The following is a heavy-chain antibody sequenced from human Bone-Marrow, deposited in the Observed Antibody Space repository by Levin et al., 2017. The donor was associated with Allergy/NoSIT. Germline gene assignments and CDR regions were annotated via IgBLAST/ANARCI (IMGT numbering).Heavy chain of an antibody. CDR2: IKYDGSEK. CDR3: AREDYRSFDF. J-gene: IGHJ4*02. CDR1: GFSFSSYW. D-gene: IGHD3-16*01. V-gene: IGHV3-7*01. Sequence: LSLTCAASGFSFSSYWVTWVRQAPGKGLEWVANIKYDGSEKSYVDSVKGRFTISRDNARSSLYLQMNSLRAEDTAVYYCAREDYRSFDFWGQGTLVTVSS.